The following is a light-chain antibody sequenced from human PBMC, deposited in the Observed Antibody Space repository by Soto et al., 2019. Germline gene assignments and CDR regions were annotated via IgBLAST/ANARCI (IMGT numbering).Light chain of an antibody. CDR3: QQYVSSPWA. J-gene: IGKJ1*01. CDR1: QSVSSNY. CDR2: GAS. V-gene: IGKV3-20*01. Sequence: IVLKHSPGTLSLYQGATATLSCRASQSVSSNYLAWFQQKPGQAPRLLIYGASSRAAGIPDRFSGSGSGTDFTLTISSLEPEDFAVYYCQQYVSSPWAFGQGTKVDI.